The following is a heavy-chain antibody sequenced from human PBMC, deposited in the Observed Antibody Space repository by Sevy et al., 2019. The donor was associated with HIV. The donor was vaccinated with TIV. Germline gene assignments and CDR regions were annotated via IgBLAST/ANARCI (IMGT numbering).Heavy chain of an antibody. Sequence: SETLSLTCTVSGGSISSSSYYWGWNRQPPGKGLEWIRRMSQSGSAYYNPSLKSRVSISVDTSKNELSLRLSSVTAADTAVYYCVKDRSNYYDSGSPYRTNVAGSAWFDPWGQGTLVTVSS. CDR1: GGSISSSSYY. J-gene: IGHJ5*02. CDR3: VKDRSNYYDSGSPYRTNVAGSAWFDP. D-gene: IGHD3-10*01. V-gene: IGHV4-39*02. CDR2: MSQSGSA.